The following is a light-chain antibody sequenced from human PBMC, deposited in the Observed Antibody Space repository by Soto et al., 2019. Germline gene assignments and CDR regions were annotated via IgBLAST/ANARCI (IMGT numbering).Light chain of an antibody. J-gene: IGKJ1*01. V-gene: IGKV1-5*01. CDR3: QQYNSDSRT. CDR1: QSISTW. Sequence: DIEMTRSVLSLSASVGDRVQITCGAGQSISTWLAWYQKKPGNAPKLLIFDASNWESGVTSRFSGSGSGTEFTLTIASLQPDDFATYYCQQYNSDSRTFGQGTKVDIK. CDR2: DAS.